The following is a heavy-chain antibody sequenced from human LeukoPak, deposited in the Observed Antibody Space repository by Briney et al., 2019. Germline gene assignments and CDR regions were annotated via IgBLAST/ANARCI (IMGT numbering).Heavy chain of an antibody. J-gene: IGHJ6*03. CDR1: GYTFTSYG. CDR3: ARDPSPVGYCSSTSCYGGDYYYYYYMDV. Sequence: APVKVSCKASGYTFTSYGISWVRQAPGQGLEWMGWISAYNGNTNYAQKLQGRVTMTTDTSTSTAYMELRSLRSDDTAVYYCARDPSPVGYCSSTSCYGGDYYYYYYMDVWGKGTTVTVSS. V-gene: IGHV1-18*01. D-gene: IGHD2-2*01. CDR2: ISAYNGNT.